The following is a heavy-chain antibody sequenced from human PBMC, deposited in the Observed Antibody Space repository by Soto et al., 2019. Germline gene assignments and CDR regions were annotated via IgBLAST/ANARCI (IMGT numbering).Heavy chain of an antibody. CDR2: IYYSGST. D-gene: IGHD5-18*01. CDR3: ARRYGSCFDS. Sequence: QVQLQESGPGLVKPSETLSLTCTVSGGSISSYYWSWIRQPPGKGLEWIGYIYYSGSTNYNPSLKSRVTIPVDPPNNQFSLKLSSVTAADTAVYYCARRYGSCFDSWGQGTLVTVSS. V-gene: IGHV4-59*08. J-gene: IGHJ4*02. CDR1: GGSISSYY.